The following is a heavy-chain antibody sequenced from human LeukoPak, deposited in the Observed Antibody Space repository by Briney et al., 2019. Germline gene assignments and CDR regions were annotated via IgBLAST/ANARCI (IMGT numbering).Heavy chain of an antibody. V-gene: IGHV4-39*07. CDR1: GGSISSSSYY. J-gene: IGHJ5*02. D-gene: IGHD1-26*01. CDR2: IYYSGST. Sequence: SETLSLTCTVSGGSISSSSYYWGWIRQPPGKGLEWIGSIYYSGSTYYNPSLKSRVTISVDTSKNQFSLKLSSVTAADTAVYYCARRGGIRAPFDPWGQGTLVTVSS. CDR3: ARRGGIRAPFDP.